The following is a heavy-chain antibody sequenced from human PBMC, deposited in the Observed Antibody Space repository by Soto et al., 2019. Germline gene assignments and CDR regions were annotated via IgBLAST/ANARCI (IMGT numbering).Heavy chain of an antibody. CDR2: IYYSGST. V-gene: IGHV4-59*08. D-gene: IGHD3-3*01. CDR3: ARHREYYDFWSGYYVNWFDP. Sequence: SETLSLTCTVSGGSISSYYWSWIRQPPGKGLEWIGYIYYSGSTNYNPSLKSRVTISVDTSKNQFSLKLSSVTAADTAVYYCARHREYYDFWSGYYVNWFDPWGQGTLVTVSS. J-gene: IGHJ5*02. CDR1: GGSISSYY.